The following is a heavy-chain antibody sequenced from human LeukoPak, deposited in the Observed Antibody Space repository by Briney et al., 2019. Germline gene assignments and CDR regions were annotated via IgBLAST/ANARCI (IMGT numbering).Heavy chain of an antibody. CDR2: ISSNGGST. D-gene: IGHD6-13*01. CDR3: VKGLAAAGTNY. J-gene: IGHJ4*02. V-gene: IGHV3-64D*09. CDR1: GFTFSSYA. Sequence: GGSLRLSCSASGFTFSSYAMHWVRQAPGKGLEYVSTISSNGGSTCYADSVKGRFTISRDNSKNTLYLQMSSLRVEDTAVYYCVKGLAAAGTNYWGQGTLVTVSS.